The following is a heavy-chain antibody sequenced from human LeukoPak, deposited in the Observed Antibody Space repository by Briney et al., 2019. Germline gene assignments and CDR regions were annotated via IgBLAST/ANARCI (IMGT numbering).Heavy chain of an antibody. CDR2: ISYDGSNK. Sequence: GALRLSCAASGFTFSSYAMHWVRQAPGKGLEWVAVISYDGSNKYYADSVKGRFTISRDNSKNTLYLQMNSLRAEDTAVYYCARDSGTTGTFDYWGQGTLVTVSS. D-gene: IGHD1-7*01. J-gene: IGHJ4*02. CDR1: GFTFSSYA. V-gene: IGHV3-30-3*01. CDR3: ARDSGTTGTFDY.